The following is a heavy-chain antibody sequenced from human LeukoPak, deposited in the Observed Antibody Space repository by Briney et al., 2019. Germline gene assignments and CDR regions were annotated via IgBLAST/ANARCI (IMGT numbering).Heavy chain of an antibody. V-gene: IGHV4-61*02. CDR2: ISSSGST. CDR1: GDSISSGDYY. D-gene: IGHD4-23*01. Sequence: SETLSLTCTVSGDSISSGDYYWSWIRQPAGKGLEWIGRISSSGSTNYNPSLKSRVTISVDTSKNQFSLKLISVTAADTAVYYCARDLSSNSPYAYDIWGQGTMVIVSS. CDR3: ARDLSSNSPYAYDI. J-gene: IGHJ3*02.